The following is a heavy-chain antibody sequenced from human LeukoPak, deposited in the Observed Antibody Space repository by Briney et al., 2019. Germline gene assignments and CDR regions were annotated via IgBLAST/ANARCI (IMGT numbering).Heavy chain of an antibody. D-gene: IGHD3-22*01. CDR3: ATSYYYDSSGYPFDY. Sequence: ASVKVSCKASGYTFTSIGISWVRQAPGQGLEWMGWISPYNGNTKFAQRLQGRVTMTTDTSTSTAYMELRNLRSDDTAVYFCATSYYYDSSGYPFDYWGQGTLVTVSS. J-gene: IGHJ4*02. CDR1: GYTFTSIG. CDR2: ISPYNGNT. V-gene: IGHV1-18*01.